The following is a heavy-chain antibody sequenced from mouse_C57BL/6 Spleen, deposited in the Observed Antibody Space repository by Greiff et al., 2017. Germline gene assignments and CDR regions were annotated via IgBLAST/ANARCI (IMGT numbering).Heavy chain of an antibody. CDR2: INPGSGGT. CDR3: ARGGASWYFDV. Sequence: VQRVESGAELVRPGTSVKVSCKASGYAFTNYLIEWVKQRPGQGLEWIGVINPGSGGTNYNEKFKGKATLTADKSSSTAYMQLSSLTSEDSAVYFCARGGASWYFDVWGTGTTVTVSS. CDR1: GYAFTNYL. J-gene: IGHJ1*03. D-gene: IGHD6-1*01. V-gene: IGHV1-54*01.